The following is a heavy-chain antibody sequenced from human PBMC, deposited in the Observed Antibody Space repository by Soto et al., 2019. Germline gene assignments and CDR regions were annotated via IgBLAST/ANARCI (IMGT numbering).Heavy chain of an antibody. CDR3: ARHWFGYFDY. J-gene: IGHJ4*02. Sequence: QLQLQESGPGLVKPSETLSLTCTVSGGSISSSSYYWGWIRQPPGKGLEWIGSIYYSGSTYYNPSLKSRVTISIDTSKNQFSLKLSSVTAADTAVYYCARHWFGYFDYWGQGTLVTVSS. V-gene: IGHV4-39*01. CDR2: IYYSGST. D-gene: IGHD3-10*01. CDR1: GGSISSSSYY.